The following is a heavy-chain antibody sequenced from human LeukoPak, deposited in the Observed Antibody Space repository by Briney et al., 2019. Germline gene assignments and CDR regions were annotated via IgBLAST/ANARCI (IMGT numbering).Heavy chain of an antibody. CDR2: IYSAGNT. D-gene: IGHD3-22*01. V-gene: IGHV3-53*05. J-gene: IGHJ4*02. CDR1: GFTVSSNS. Sequence: QPGGSLRLSCTVSGFTVSSNSMSWVRQAPGKGLEWVSFIYSAGNTHYSDSVKGRFTISRDNSKNTLYLQMNSLRAEDTAVYYCAKDEYYDSSGYYDYWGQGTLVTVSS. CDR3: AKDEYYDSSGYYDY.